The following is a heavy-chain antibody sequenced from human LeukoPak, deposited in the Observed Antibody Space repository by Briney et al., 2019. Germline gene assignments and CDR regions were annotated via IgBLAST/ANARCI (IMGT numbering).Heavy chain of an antibody. D-gene: IGHD3-22*01. CDR2: INPSGGST. Sequence: GASVKVSCKASGYTFTSYYVHWVRQAPGQGLEWMGIINPSGGSTSYAQKFQGRVTMTRDMSTSTVYMELSSLRSEDTAVYYCARVGVYYYDSSGYYGYWGQGTLVTVSS. CDR3: ARVGVYYYDSSGYYGY. CDR1: GYTFTSYY. J-gene: IGHJ4*02. V-gene: IGHV1-46*01.